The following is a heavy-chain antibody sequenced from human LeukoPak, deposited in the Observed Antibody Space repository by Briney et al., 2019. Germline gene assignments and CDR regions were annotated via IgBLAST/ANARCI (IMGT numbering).Heavy chain of an antibody. CDR3: ARLWVGDTGVCFDY. Sequence: SETLSLTCTVSGGSISSSSYYWGWIRQPPGKGLEWIGSIYYSGSTYYNPSLKSRVTISVDTSKNQFSLKLSSVTAADTAVYYCARLWVGDTGVCFDYWGQGTLVTVSS. J-gene: IGHJ4*02. CDR2: IYYSGST. D-gene: IGHD1-26*01. CDR1: GGSISSSSYY. V-gene: IGHV4-39*07.